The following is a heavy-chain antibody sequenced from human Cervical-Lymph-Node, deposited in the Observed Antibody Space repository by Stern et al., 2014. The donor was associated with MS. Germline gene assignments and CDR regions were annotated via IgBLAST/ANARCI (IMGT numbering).Heavy chain of an antibody. CDR3: ARGVWGGSGFVDYFDY. D-gene: IGHD3-3*01. Sequence: QVQLQESGPGLVKPSGTLSLTCAVSGGSISSSNWWSWVRQPPGKGLEWIGEIYHSGSTSYNPSLKSRVSMSVDKSKNRFSLKLSPVTAADTAVYYCARGVWGGSGFVDYFDYWGQGTLVTVSS. J-gene: IGHJ4*02. CDR1: GGSISSSNW. CDR2: IYHSGST. V-gene: IGHV4-4*02.